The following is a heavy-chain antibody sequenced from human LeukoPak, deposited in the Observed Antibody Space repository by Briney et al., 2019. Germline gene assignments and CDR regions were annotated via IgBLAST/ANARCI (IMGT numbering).Heavy chain of an antibody. D-gene: IGHD6-19*01. CDR1: GFTFSNYA. J-gene: IGHJ4*02. V-gene: IGHV3-23*01. Sequence: HPGGSLRISCAASGFTFSNYARSWVRQAPGKGLEWVSGISGSGGSTYYADSVKGRFTISRDNSKNTLYLQMNSLRAEDTAVYYCAKDDESSSGSMARTLDYWGQGTLVTVSS. CDR3: AKDDESSSGSMARTLDY. CDR2: ISGSGGST.